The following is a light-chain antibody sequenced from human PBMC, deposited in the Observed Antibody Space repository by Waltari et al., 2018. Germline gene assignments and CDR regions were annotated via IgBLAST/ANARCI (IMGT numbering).Light chain of an antibody. CDR2: GNN. J-gene: IGLJ2*01. Sequence: QSVLTQPPSASGTPGQRVTISCSGSNFNVGSNVVNWYQQLPGTAPKLLIHGNNQRRSGCPDRFSGSKSGTSASLAISGLQSDDEADYHCATLDGSLNAVVFGGGTKLTVL. CDR1: NFNVGSNV. CDR3: ATLDGSLNAVV. V-gene: IGLV1-44*01.